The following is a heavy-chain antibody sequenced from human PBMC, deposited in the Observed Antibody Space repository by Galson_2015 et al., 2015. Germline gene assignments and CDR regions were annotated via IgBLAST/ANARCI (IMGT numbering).Heavy chain of an antibody. CDR1: GYTFTSYA. CDR2: INAGNGNT. D-gene: IGHD1-26*01. Sequence: SVKVSCKASGYTFTSYAMHWVRQAPGQRLEWMGWINAGNGNTKYSQKFQGRVTITRDTSASTAYMELSSLRSEDTAVYYCARALGGSYYVPDYWGQGTLVTVSS. CDR3: ARALGGSYYVPDY. J-gene: IGHJ4*02. V-gene: IGHV1-3*01.